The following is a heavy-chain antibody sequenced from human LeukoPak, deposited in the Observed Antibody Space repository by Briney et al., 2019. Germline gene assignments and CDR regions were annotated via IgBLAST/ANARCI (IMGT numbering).Heavy chain of an antibody. Sequence: GGSLRLSCAASGFTFSSSAMRWVRQAPGRGLEWVTVISSDGSNKDYADSVKGRFTISRDNSENTLYLQMDSLRADDTALYYCAKTADCSTTSCFRQFDSWGQGTLVTVSS. J-gene: IGHJ4*02. CDR2: ISSDGSNK. D-gene: IGHD2-2*01. CDR3: AKTADCSTTSCFRQFDS. CDR1: GFTFSSSA. V-gene: IGHV3-30*01.